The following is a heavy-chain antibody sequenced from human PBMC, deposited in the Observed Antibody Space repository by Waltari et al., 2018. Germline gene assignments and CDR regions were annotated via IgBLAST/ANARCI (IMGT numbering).Heavy chain of an antibody. V-gene: IGHV4-34*01. CDR3: ARGKQLWFPYYYGMDV. CDR1: GGSFSGYY. Sequence: QVQLQQWGAGLLKPSETLSLTCAVYGGSFSGYYWSWIRQPPGKGLEWIGEINHSGSTNDNPSLNSRVTISVDTSKNQFSLKLSSVTAADTAVYYCARGKQLWFPYYYGMDVWGQGTLVTVSS. CDR2: INHSGST. D-gene: IGHD5-18*01. J-gene: IGHJ6*02.